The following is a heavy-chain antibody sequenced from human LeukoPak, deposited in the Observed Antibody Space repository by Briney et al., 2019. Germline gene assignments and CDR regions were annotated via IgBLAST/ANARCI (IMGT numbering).Heavy chain of an antibody. J-gene: IGHJ4*02. CDR2: IYYSGST. V-gene: IGHV4-39*01. D-gene: IGHD3-22*01. CDR1: VDSISTNSYF. CDR3: ARSYYYDYRQIDY. Sequence: SETLSLTCTVCVDSISTNSYFWGWIRQPPGKGLEWLGSIYYSGSTYYNPSLKSRVTISVDTSKNQFSLNLYSVTAADTAVFYCARSYYYDYRQIDYWGQGTLVTVSS.